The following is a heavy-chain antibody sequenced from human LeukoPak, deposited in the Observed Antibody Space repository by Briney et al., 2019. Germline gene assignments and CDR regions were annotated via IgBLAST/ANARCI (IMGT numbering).Heavy chain of an antibody. J-gene: IGHJ4*02. Sequence: GRSLRLSCAASGFTFSRYAVHWVRQAPGKGLEWVAVISYDGSKKYYADSVKGRFTISRDTSKNTLYLQMNSLRAEDTAVYYCARDQVEHYYDSSGYSKYYFDYWGQGTLVTVFS. CDR1: GFTFSRYA. CDR3: ARDQVEHYYDSSGYSKYYFDY. V-gene: IGHV3-30-3*01. D-gene: IGHD3-22*01. CDR2: ISYDGSKK.